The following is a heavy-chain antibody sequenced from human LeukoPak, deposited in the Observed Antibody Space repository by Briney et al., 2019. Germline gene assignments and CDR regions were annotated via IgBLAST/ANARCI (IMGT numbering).Heavy chain of an antibody. CDR2: IYTSGST. V-gene: IGHV4-4*07. CDR1: GRSISSYY. D-gene: IGHD3-3*01. J-gene: IGHJ4*02. CDR3: ARGPMFFGVAYCDY. Sequence: SETLSLTCTVSGRSISSYYWRWIRQPAGKGLEWIGRIYTSGSTNYNPSLKSRVTMSVDTSKNQFSLKLSSVTAADTAVYYCARGPMFFGVAYCDYWGQGTLVTVSS.